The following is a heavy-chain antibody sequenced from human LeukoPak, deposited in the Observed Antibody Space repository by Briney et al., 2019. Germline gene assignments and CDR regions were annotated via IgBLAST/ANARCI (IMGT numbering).Heavy chain of an antibody. CDR3: AKDVSIFRSYWYFEL. D-gene: IGHD3-3*01. CDR1: GFTFSSYG. V-gene: IGHV3-30*02. J-gene: IGHJ2*01. CDR2: IRYDGSNK. Sequence: GGSLRLSCAASGFTFSSYGMHWVRQAPGKGLEWVAFIRYDGSNKYYADSVKGRFTISTDNSKNTLYLRMNSLRAEDTAVYYCAKDVSIFRSYWYFELWGRGTLVTVSS.